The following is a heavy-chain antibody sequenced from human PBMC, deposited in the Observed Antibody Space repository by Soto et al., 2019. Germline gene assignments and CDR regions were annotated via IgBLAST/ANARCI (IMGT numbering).Heavy chain of an antibody. V-gene: IGHV1-18*04. CDR2: ISAYNGNT. D-gene: IGHD2-2*01. CDR1: GYTFTSYG. CDR3: AREPKVVPAAKEDGYYYYGMDV. J-gene: IGHJ6*02. Sequence: QVQLVQSGAEVKKPGASVKVSCKASGYTFTSYGISWVRQAPGQGLEWMGWISAYNGNTNYAQKLQGRVTMTTDTSTITAYMELRSLRSDDTAVYYCAREPKVVPAAKEDGYYYYGMDVWGQGTTVTVSS.